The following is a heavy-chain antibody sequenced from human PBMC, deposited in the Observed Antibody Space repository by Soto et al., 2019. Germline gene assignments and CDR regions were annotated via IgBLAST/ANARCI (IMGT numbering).Heavy chain of an antibody. CDR3: ARDRATFAFDV. Sequence: GASVKVSCKASGYTFPNNGIIWVRQAPGQGLEWMGWITTHNVYTNYAQTFQGRVTMTKDTSTSTAYMELRNLRSDDTAVYYCARDRATFAFDVWGQGKLVTVSS. CDR2: ITTHNVYT. J-gene: IGHJ3*01. V-gene: IGHV1-18*01. CDR1: GYTFPNNG. D-gene: IGHD5-12*01.